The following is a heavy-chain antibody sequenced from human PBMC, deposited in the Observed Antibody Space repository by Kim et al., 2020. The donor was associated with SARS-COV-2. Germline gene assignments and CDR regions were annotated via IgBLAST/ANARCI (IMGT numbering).Heavy chain of an antibody. CDR1: GFTFSSYA. V-gene: IGHV3-23*01. J-gene: IGHJ4*02. Sequence: GGSLRLSCAASGFTFSSYAMSWVRQAPGKGLEWVSAISGSGGSTYYADSVKGRFTISRDNSKNTLYLQMNSLRAEDTAVYYCAKVNPCSGGSCFPTPDFDYWGQGTLVTVSS. CDR2: ISGSGGST. CDR3: AKVNPCSGGSCFPTPDFDY. D-gene: IGHD2-15*01.